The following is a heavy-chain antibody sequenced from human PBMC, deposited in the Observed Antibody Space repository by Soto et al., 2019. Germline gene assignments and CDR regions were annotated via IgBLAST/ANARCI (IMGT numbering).Heavy chain of an antibody. CDR2: INHSGFT. CDR3: ARGHGRFAH. CDR1: GGSFTGYY. Sequence: QLQLHQSGAGLLKPSETLSLTCDVSGGSFTGYYWSWIRQPPGKGLEWIGKINHSGFTNYNPSLTGRVTISLDTSKSQFSLKLKSLTAADTAFYFCARGHGRFAHWGQGTLVTVSS. V-gene: IGHV4-34*01. J-gene: IGHJ4*02.